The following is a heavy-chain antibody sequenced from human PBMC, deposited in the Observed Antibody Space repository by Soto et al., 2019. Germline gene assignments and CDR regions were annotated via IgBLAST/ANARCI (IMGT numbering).Heavy chain of an antibody. CDR2: ISSNGIGT. CDR1: GFTLSSDA. D-gene: IGHD6-6*01. J-gene: IGHJ6*03. CDR3: ARRARADYYYMDV. V-gene: IGHV3-64*01. Sequence: EVQLVESGGGLAQPGGSLRLSCAASGFTLSSDAMVWVRQAPGKGLEYVSGISSNGIGTYYANSVKGRFTISRDNSKNTVYLQMDSLRPEDMAVYYCARRARADYYYMDVWGKGTTVTVS.